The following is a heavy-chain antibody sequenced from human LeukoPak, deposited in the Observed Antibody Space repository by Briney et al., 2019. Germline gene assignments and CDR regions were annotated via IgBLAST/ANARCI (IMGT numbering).Heavy chain of an antibody. Sequence: PSETLSLTCTVSGGSISSYYWSWIRQPPGKGLEWIGEINHSGSTNYNPSLKSRVTISVDTSKNQFSLKLSSVTAADTAVYYCARQRVVGGGYYPLRSLLYWGQGTLVTVSS. CDR1: GGSISSYY. D-gene: IGHD3-22*01. J-gene: IGHJ4*02. CDR3: ARQRVVGGGYYPLRSLLY. CDR2: INHSGST. V-gene: IGHV4-34*01.